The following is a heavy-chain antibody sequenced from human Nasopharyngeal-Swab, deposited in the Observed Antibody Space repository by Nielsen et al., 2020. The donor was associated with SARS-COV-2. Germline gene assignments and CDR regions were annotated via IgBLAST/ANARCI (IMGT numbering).Heavy chain of an antibody. CDR2: IHYTGST. V-gene: IGHV4-39*07. CDR3: ARWTLGYCTAGNCLNWFDP. J-gene: IGHJ5*02. Sequence: SETLSLTCTVSGGPIISNDHYWAWIRQPPGKGLDWLGTIHYTGSTFYNPSPESRVTISLDTSRNQFSLKLRSVTAADTAVYYCARWTLGYCTAGNCLNWFDPWGQGALLTVSS. D-gene: IGHD2-15*01. CDR1: GGPIISNDHY.